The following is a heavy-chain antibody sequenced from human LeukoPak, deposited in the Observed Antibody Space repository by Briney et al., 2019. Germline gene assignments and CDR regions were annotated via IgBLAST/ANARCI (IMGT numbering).Heavy chain of an antibody. CDR1: GLTFSSYV. CDR3: AKAQVPYGDYVVKRDL. J-gene: IGHJ4*02. Sequence: PGGSLRLSCAASGLTFSSYVMNWVRQAPGKGLEWVASVSGNGDNTYYADSVKGRFTISRDNSNKTVYLQMSSLSAEDTAVYYCAKAQVPYGDYVVKRDLWGLGPLVSVSS. V-gene: IGHV3-23*01. D-gene: IGHD4-17*01. CDR2: VSGNGDNT.